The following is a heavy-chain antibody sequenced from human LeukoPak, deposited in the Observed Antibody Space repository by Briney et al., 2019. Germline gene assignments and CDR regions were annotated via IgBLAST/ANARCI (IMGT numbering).Heavy chain of an antibody. Sequence: PGGSLRLSCAASGFSFSSYAMSWVRQAPGKGLEWVSAISGSGGSTYYADSVKGRFTISRDNSKNTLYLQMNSLRAEDTAVYYCAKDMADLYYYGSGSYYKGFDYWGQGTLVTVSS. CDR2: ISGSGGST. J-gene: IGHJ4*02. CDR1: GFSFSSYA. CDR3: AKDMADLYYYGSGSYYKGFDY. V-gene: IGHV3-23*01. D-gene: IGHD3-10*01.